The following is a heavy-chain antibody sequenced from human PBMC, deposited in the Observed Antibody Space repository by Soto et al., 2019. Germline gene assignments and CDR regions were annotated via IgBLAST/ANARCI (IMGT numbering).Heavy chain of an antibody. CDR1: GGSISSYY. J-gene: IGHJ4*02. CDR3: ARDFAYFDS. CDR2: IYYSGST. D-gene: IGHD3-3*01. Sequence: PSETLSLTCTVSGGSISSYYWSWIRQPPGKGLEWIGYIYYSGSTNYNLSLKSRVTISVDTSKNQFSLNLDSVTAADTAVYFCARDFAYFDSWGQGTLVTVSS. V-gene: IGHV4-59*01.